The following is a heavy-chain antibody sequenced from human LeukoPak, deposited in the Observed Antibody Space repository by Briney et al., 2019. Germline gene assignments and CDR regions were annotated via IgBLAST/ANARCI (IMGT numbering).Heavy chain of an antibody. D-gene: IGHD1-1*01. Sequence: GGSLRPSCAASGFTFSSHAIHWVRQAPGKGLEWVSIISYDGSYKYYADSVKGRFTISRDNSKNTLYLQMSSLRPDDTAVYSCARDVHYTSSKPGWPFDVWGQGTVVTVSS. CDR1: GFTFSSHA. V-gene: IGHV3-30*15. CDR2: ISYDGSYK. J-gene: IGHJ3*01. CDR3: ARDVHYTSSKPGWPFDV.